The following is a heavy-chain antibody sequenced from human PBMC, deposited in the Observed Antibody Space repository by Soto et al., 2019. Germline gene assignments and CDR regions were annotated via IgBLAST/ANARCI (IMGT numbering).Heavy chain of an antibody. Sequence: GGSLRLSCEASGFTLSDYTMNWVRQAPGKGLEWVSAITSSSDYTYYIDSVTGRFTISRDNAKNSLFPQMNSLRGEDTAVYYCARDHEYTSGWSHGLDVWGQGTTVTVSS. CDR2: ITSSSDYT. CDR1: GFTLSDYT. D-gene: IGHD6-19*01. CDR3: ARDHEYTSGWSHGLDV. J-gene: IGHJ6*02. V-gene: IGHV3-21*01.